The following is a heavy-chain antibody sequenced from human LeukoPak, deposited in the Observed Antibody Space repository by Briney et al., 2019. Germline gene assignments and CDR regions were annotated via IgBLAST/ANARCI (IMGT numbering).Heavy chain of an antibody. Sequence: ASVKVSCKVSGYTLTESSMHWVRQAPGKGLERMGGFDPEDGETIYAQKFQGRVTMTEDTSTSTAYMELRSLRSDDTAVYYCARGSSSWPPGGSFYYYGMDVWGQGTTVTVSS. CDR1: GYTLTESS. CDR2: FDPEDGET. D-gene: IGHD6-13*01. V-gene: IGHV1-24*01. CDR3: ARGSSSWPPGGSFYYYGMDV. J-gene: IGHJ6*02.